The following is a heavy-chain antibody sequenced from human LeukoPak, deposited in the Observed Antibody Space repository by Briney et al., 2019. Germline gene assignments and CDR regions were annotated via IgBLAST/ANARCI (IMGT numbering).Heavy chain of an antibody. V-gene: IGHV3-15*04. CDR1: GFTFNYAW. J-gene: IGHJ6*02. D-gene: IGHD1-7*01. CDR3: TTDEDWNYARKDV. Sequence: GGSLRLSCAASGFTFNYAWMSWVRQVPGKGLEWVGQTVSEIDGGTTDYATPVKGRFTISRDDSKSTLYLQMNSLKIEDTAVYYCTTDEDWNYARKDVWGQGATVIVPS. CDR2: TVSEIDGGTT.